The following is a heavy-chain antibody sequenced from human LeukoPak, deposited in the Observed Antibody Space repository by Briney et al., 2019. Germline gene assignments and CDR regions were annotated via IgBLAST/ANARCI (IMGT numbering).Heavy chain of an antibody. Sequence: SETLSLTCAVYGGSFSGYYWSWLRQPPGKGLEWIGEINHSGSTNYNPSLKSRVTISVDTSKNQFSLKLSSVTAADTAVYYCARAQSSPPPRYDFWSGYYSYYYMDVWGKGTTVTVSS. CDR3: ARAQSSPPPRYDFWSGYYSYYYMDV. J-gene: IGHJ6*03. CDR2: INHSGST. V-gene: IGHV4-34*01. D-gene: IGHD3-3*01. CDR1: GGSFSGYY.